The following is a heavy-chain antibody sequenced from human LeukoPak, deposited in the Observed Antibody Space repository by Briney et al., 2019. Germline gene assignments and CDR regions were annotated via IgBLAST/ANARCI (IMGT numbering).Heavy chain of an antibody. J-gene: IGHJ4*02. V-gene: IGHV3-21*01. CDR3: ASSGAPTGYFDY. D-gene: IGHD3-10*01. CDR2: SSSSSSYI. CDR1: GFTFSSYS. Sequence: KPGGSLRLSCAASGFTFSSYSMNWVRQAPGKGLEWVSSSSSSSSYIYYADSVKGRFTISRDNAKNSLYLQMNSLRAEDTAVYYCASSGAPTGYFDYWGQGTLVTVSS.